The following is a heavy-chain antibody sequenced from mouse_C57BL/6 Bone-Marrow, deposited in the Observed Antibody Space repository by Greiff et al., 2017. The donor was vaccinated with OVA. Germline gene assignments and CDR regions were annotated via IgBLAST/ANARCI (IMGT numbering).Heavy chain of an antibody. J-gene: IGHJ3*01. CDR1: GFTFSDYY. CDR2: ISNGGGST. V-gene: IGHV5-12*01. CDR3: ARGPFLAY. Sequence: VQLQESGGGLVQPGGSLKLSCAASGFTFSDYYMYWVRQTPEKRLEWVAYISNGGGSTYYPDTVKGRFTISRDNAKNTLYLQMSRLKSEDTAMYYCARGPFLAYWGQGTLVTVSA.